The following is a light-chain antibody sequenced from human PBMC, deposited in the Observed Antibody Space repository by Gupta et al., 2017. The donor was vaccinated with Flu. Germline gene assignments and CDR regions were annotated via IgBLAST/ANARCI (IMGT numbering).Light chain of an antibody. CDR2: DVS. V-gene: IGLV2-14*01. CDR1: SSDVGGYNY. CDR3: SSYTSSSTHWV. Sequence: QSPLTQPAGLSAPPAQTIPISCTGTSSDVGGYNYVAWYQQHPGKAPKLMIYDVSNRPSGLSNRFSGSKSGNTASLTISGLQAEDEADYYCSSYTSSSTHWVFGGGTKLTVL. J-gene: IGLJ3*02.